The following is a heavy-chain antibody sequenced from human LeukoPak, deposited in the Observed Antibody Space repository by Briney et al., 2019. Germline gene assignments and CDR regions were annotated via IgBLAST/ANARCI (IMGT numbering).Heavy chain of an antibody. CDR1: GGSLSGYY. D-gene: IGHD6-13*01. J-gene: IGHJ4*02. CDR2: VNHSGST. Sequence: SETLCLTCAVYGGSLSGYYWSWIRQPPGKGLEWIGEVNHSGSTNYNPSLKSRVTISVDTSKNQFSLKLSSMTAADTAVYYCARVRWIAAAGSFYFDYWGQGTLVTVSS. CDR3: ARVRWIAAAGSFYFDY. V-gene: IGHV4-34*01.